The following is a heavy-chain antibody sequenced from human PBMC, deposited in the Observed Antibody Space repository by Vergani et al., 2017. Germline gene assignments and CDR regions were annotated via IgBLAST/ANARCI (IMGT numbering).Heavy chain of an antibody. Sequence: EVQLLESGGGLVQPGGSLRLSCAASGFTFSSYAMSWVRQAPGKGLEWVSAISGSGGSTYYADSVKGRFTISRDKSKNTLYLQMNSLRAEYTAVYYCAKSSTYSGSYPVDYWGQGTLVTVSS. J-gene: IGHJ4*02. CDR2: ISGSGGST. D-gene: IGHD1-26*01. CDR3: AKSSTYSGSYPVDY. CDR1: GFTFSSYA. V-gene: IGHV3-23*01.